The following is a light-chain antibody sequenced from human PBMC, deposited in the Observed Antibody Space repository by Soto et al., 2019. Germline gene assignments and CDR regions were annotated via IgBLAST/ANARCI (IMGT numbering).Light chain of an antibody. CDR3: QQRSDWPRVT. CDR2: DAS. CDR1: QSIRSY. Sequence: EIVLTQSPATLSLSPGEGATLYCRASQSIRSYLAWYQHKPGQAPRLLIYDASNRAIGIPASFSGSGFGTDFTLPISSLEPEDFGLYYCQQRSDWPRVTFGGGTKVDIK. J-gene: IGKJ4*01. V-gene: IGKV3-11*01.